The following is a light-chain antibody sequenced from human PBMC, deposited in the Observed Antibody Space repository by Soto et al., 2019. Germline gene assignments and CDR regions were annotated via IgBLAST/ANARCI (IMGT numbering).Light chain of an antibody. V-gene: IGKV3-11*01. CDR3: QQRSNWPT. J-gene: IGKJ5*01. Sequence: ILLTQSPSTLSLSPGESATLSCRASQSIGTYLAWYQQKPGQAPSPLIYDASNRATGIPARLSGSGAGTDFTLTISSLEPEDFSVYFCQQRSNWPTFGQGTRLEIK. CDR1: QSIGTY. CDR2: DAS.